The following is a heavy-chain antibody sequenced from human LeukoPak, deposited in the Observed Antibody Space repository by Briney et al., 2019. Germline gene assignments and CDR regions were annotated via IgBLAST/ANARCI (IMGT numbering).Heavy chain of an antibody. V-gene: IGHV1-2*02. D-gene: IGHD3-10*01. CDR3: ARGDGIWFGELPNNWFDP. J-gene: IGHJ5*02. CDR1: GYTFTGYY. CDR2: INPNSGGT. Sequence: ASVKVSCKASGYTFTGYYMHWVRQAPGQGLEWMGWINPNSGGTNYAQKFQGRVTMTRDTSISTAYMELSGLRSDDTAVYYCARGDGIWFGELPNNWFDPWGQGTLVTVSP.